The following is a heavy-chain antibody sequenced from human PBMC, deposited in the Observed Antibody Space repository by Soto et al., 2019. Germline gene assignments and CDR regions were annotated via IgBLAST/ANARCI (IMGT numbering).Heavy chain of an antibody. Sequence: GASVKVSCKASGYTFTSYGISWVRQAPGQGLEWMGWISAYNGNANYAQKLQGRVTVTTDTSTSTVCMELRSLRSDDTAVYYCASKYGGSPDFDYWGQGTLVTVSS. D-gene: IGHD1-26*01. CDR3: ASKYGGSPDFDY. V-gene: IGHV1-18*01. CDR2: ISAYNGNA. CDR1: GYTFTSYG. J-gene: IGHJ4*02.